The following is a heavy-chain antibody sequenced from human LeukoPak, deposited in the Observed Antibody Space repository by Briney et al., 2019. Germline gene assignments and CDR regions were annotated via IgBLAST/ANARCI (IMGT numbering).Heavy chain of an antibody. Sequence: GGSLRLSCAASGFTFSSYTMNWVRQPPGKGLEWVSNIGTSSTTIYYADSVKGRFTISRDNAKNSLYLQMNSLRADDTAVYFCTTDSGGGRPFDYWGQGTLVTVSS. V-gene: IGHV3-48*01. CDR1: GFTFSSYT. CDR3: TTDSGGGRPFDY. J-gene: IGHJ4*02. CDR2: IGTSSTTI. D-gene: IGHD6-6*01.